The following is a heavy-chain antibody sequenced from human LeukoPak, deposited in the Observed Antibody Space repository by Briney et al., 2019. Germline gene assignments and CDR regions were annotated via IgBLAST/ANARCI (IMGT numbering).Heavy chain of an antibody. V-gene: IGHV4-4*07. J-gene: IGHJ4*02. CDR2: IYTTGTT. D-gene: IGHD5-18*01. Sequence: SETLSLTCTVSGGSISSYYWSWIRQPAGKELEWIGRIYTTGTTNYNPSLRSRVTMSVDTSKNQFSLKLSSVTAADTAVYYCARDSAMLTYSDCWGQGTLVTVSS. CDR1: GGSISSYY. CDR3: ARDSAMLTYSDC.